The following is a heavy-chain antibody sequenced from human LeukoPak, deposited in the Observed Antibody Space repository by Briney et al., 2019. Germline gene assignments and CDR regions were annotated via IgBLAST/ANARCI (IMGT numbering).Heavy chain of an antibody. CDR2: ISGSGGST. J-gene: IGHJ4*02. CDR1: GLTFSSYA. CDR3: AKEMEVGATSDY. V-gene: IGHV3-23*01. D-gene: IGHD1-26*01. Sequence: PGGSLRLSCAASGLTFSSYAMSWARQAPGKGLGWVSAISGSGGSTYYADSVKGRFTISRDNSKNTLYLQMNSLRAEDTAVYYCAKEMEVGATSDYWGQGTLVTVSS.